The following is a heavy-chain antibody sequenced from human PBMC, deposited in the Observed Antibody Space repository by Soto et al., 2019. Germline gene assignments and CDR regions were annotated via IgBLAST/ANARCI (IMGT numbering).Heavy chain of an antibody. Sequence: ETLSLTCTVSGGSLGSSGYYWGWIRQSPGKGLEWIGNIYYSGNTFYNPSLKSRVTISVDTSKNQIYLHLSAVTAADTAIFYCASIAAPGTTHFDFWGQGTLVTVS. CDR1: GGSLGSSGYY. CDR3: ASIAAPGTTHFDF. V-gene: IGHV4-39*01. J-gene: IGHJ4*02. D-gene: IGHD6-13*01. CDR2: IYYSGNT.